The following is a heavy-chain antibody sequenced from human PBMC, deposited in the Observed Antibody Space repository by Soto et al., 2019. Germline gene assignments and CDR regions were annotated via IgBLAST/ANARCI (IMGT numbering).Heavy chain of an antibody. V-gene: IGHV3-23*01. Sequence: EVQLLESGGGLVQPGGSLRLSCAASGFTLSSYAMSWVRQAPGKGLEWVSTLSNSGGTTYYPDSVKGRFTSSRDSSKSTLYLEMNSLRAEDTAVYYCVRRGIGYYNMDVWGRGTTVTVSS. CDR1: GFTLSSYA. D-gene: IGHD3-16*01. J-gene: IGHJ6*03. CDR3: VRRGIGYYNMDV. CDR2: LSNSGGTT.